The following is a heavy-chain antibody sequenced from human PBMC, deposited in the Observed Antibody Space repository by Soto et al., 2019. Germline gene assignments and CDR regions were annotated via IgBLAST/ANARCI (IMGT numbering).Heavy chain of an antibody. J-gene: IGHJ6*02. V-gene: IGHV5-51*01. CDR1: GYSFTTYC. Sequence: GGALKISCKGFGYSFTTYCYGWVRPMAGKGLEWMGIIYPGDSDTRYSPSFQGQVTISADKSISTAYLQWSSLKASDTAMYYCARRVHTPPHYYGMDVWGQGTTLTVSS. CDR2: IYPGDSDT. CDR3: ARRVHTPPHYYGMDV.